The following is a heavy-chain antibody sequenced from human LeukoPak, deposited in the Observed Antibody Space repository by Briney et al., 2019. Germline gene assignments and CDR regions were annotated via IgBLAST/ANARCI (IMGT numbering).Heavy chain of an antibody. D-gene: IGHD6-13*01. Sequence: GGSLRLSCAASGFTFSSYSMNWVRQAPGKGLEWVSSISSSSSYIYYADSVKGRFTISRDNAKNSLYLQMNSPRAEDTAVYYCARDLSLAAAGTLDYWGQGTLVTVSS. CDR3: ARDLSLAAAGTLDY. CDR1: GFTFSSYS. J-gene: IGHJ4*02. CDR2: ISSSSSYI. V-gene: IGHV3-21*01.